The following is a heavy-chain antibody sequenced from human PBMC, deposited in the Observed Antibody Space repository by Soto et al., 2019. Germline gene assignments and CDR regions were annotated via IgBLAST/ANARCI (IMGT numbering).Heavy chain of an antibody. J-gene: IGHJ4*02. CDR1: GGSISAYS. CDR2: IHYNGNT. CDR3: AREGNLGRWLQPLDF. D-gene: IGHD5-12*01. V-gene: IGHV4-59*01. Sequence: SETLSLTCTVSGGSISAYSWSWVRQPPGKGMEWIGNIHYNGNTKYNPSLKSRVTMSVDTSKNQFSLKLISVTAADTAKYFCAREGNLGRWLQPLDFWGQGTLVTVSS.